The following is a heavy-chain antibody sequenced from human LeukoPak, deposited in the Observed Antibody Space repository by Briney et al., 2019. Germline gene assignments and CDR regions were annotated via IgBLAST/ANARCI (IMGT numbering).Heavy chain of an antibody. CDR3: ARDHDYGMDV. Sequence: GGSLRLSCAASGVTFSGYSMNWVRQAPGEGVEWVSSISSSSSYIYYADSVKGRFTISRDNAKNSLYLQMNSLRAEDTAVYYCARDHDYGMDVWGQGTTVTVSS. J-gene: IGHJ6*02. CDR1: GVTFSGYS. CDR2: ISSSSSYI. V-gene: IGHV3-21*01.